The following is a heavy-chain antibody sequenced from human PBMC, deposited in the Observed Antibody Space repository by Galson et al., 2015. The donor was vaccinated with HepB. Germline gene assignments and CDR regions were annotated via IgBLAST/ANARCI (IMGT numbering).Heavy chain of an antibody. Sequence: SLRLSCAASGFTFSSYWMSWVRQAPGKGLEWVANIKQDGSEKYYVDSVKGRFTISRDNAKNSLYLQMNSLRAEDTAVYYCARDLIVVVPASPKDYYYYGMDVWGQGTTVTVSS. CDR2: IKQDGSEK. D-gene: IGHD2-2*01. CDR3: ARDLIVVVPASPKDYYYYGMDV. CDR1: GFTFSSYW. V-gene: IGHV3-7*03. J-gene: IGHJ6*02.